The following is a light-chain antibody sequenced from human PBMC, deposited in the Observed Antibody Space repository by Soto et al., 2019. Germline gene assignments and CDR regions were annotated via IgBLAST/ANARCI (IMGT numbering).Light chain of an antibody. CDR1: QSVGNN. Sequence: EVVMTQSPATLSVYPGERATLSCRASQSVGNNLAWYRQKPGQAPRLLIYDASNRATGIPARFSGSGSGTDFTLTISSLEPADFAVYYCQQRSNWPLTFGGGTKVDI. V-gene: IGKV3-11*01. CDR3: QQRSNWPLT. CDR2: DAS. J-gene: IGKJ4*01.